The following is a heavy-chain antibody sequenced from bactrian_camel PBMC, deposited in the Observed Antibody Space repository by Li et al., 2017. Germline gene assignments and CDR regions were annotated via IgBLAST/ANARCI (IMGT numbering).Heavy chain of an antibody. Sequence: HVQLVESGGGSVQAGGSLTLSCSYSVTSTCMGWFRQVPGQEREGVAAIYTRSGGTYYADSTKGRFTISQDSAKNTMYLRMNSLKPEDTAMYYCAADSVVLPGRELEASEYSYWGQGTQVTVS. J-gene: IGHJ4*01. D-gene: IGHD1*01. CDR2: IYTRSGGT. CDR3: AADSVVLPGRELEASEYSY. V-gene: IGHV3S54*01. CDR1: VTSTC.